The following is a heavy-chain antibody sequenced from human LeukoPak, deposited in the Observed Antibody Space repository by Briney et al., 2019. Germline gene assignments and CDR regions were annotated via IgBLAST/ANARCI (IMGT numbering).Heavy chain of an antibody. CDR1: GGSLNDYH. J-gene: IGHJ3*02. D-gene: IGHD3-16*01. V-gene: IGHV4-34*01. CDR2: IHRSGST. Sequence: SETLSLTCAVYGGSLNDYHWSWIRQTPGRGLEWIGEIHRSGSTNSNPSLKSRVKMSIDTSKNHFSLNLTSVTAADTAVYYCVRGGGSYFIWGQGATVTVSS. CDR3: VRGGGSYFI.